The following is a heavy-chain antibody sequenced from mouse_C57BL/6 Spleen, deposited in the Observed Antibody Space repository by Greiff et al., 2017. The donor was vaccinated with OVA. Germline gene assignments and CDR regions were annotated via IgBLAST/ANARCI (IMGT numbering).Heavy chain of an antibody. V-gene: IGHV3-6*01. CDR2: ISYDGSN. D-gene: IGHD2-2*01. J-gene: IGHJ4*01. CDR3: ARYGYDGDYYAMDY. Sequence: EVQLQQSGPGLVKPSQSLSLTCSVTGYSITSGYYWNWIRQFPGNKLEWMGYISYDGSNNYNPSLKNRISITRDTSKNQCFLKLNSVTTEDTATYYCARYGYDGDYYAMDYWGQGTSVTVSS. CDR1: GYSITSGYY.